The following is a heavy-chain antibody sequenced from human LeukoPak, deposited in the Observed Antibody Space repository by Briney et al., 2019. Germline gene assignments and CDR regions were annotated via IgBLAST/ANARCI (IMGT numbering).Heavy chain of an antibody. V-gene: IGHV3-64*01. CDR2: ISSNGGST. CDR1: GFTFSSYA. D-gene: IGHD2-2*01. Sequence: PGGSLRLSCAASGFTFSSYAMHWVRQAPGKGLEYVSAISSNGGSTYYANSVKGRFTISRDNSKNTLYLQMDSLRAEDMAVYYCARGYCSSTSCFPFDYWGQGTLVTVSS. CDR3: ARGYCSSTSCFPFDY. J-gene: IGHJ4*02.